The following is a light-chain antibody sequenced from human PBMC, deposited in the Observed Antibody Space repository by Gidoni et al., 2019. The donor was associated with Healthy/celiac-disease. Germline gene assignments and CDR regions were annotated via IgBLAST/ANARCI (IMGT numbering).Light chain of an antibody. CDR2: EVS. CDR1: SSDVGGYNS. V-gene: IGLV2-14*01. Sequence: QSALTQPASVSGSPGQSLPISCTGTSSDVGGYNSVSCYQQHPGKAPKPMIYEVSNRPSGVSNRFAGSKSGNTASLTISGLQAEDEADYYCSSYTSSSTLGVVFGGGTKLTVL. J-gene: IGLJ2*01. CDR3: SSYTSSSTLGVV.